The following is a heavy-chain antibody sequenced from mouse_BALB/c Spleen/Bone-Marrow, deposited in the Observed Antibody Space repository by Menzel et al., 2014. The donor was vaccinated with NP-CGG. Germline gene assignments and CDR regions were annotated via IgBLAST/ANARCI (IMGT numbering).Heavy chain of an antibody. Sequence: EVKLVESGGGLVRPGGSLKLSCAASGFDFSGYWMSRVRQAPGKGLQWIGEINPDSRTINYAPSLKDKFIISRDNAKNTLFLQMTKVRSEDTALYYCQRLCYCGCFFYWGEGTLVTISA. CDR2: INPDSRTI. V-gene: IGHV4-1*02. D-gene: IGHD1-1*01. J-gene: IGHJ3*01. CDR3: QRLCYCGCFFY. CDR1: GFDFSGYW.